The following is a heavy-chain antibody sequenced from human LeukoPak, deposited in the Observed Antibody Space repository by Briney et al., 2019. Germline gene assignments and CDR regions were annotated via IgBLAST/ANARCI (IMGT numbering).Heavy chain of an antibody. CDR2: ISYNGGRK. J-gene: IGHJ6*03. Sequence: PGGSLRLSCVASGFRFSDYAIHWVRQAPGKGLEWVALISYNGGRKEYADSVKGRFTIDRDNSKNTVYLQMNSLRAEDTAVYYCARDGIDSSSGISYYYYMAVWGKGTTVTISS. V-gene: IGHV3-30*14. CDR1: GFRFSDYA. D-gene: IGHD3-22*01. CDR3: ARDGIDSSSGISYYYYMAV.